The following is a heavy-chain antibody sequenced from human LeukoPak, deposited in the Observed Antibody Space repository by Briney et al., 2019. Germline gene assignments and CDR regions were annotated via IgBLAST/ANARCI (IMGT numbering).Heavy chain of an antibody. CDR1: GGTFSSYA. CDR3: ARESLPLPYCSSTSCYPGVFRAASTRERYFDY. J-gene: IGHJ4*02. V-gene: IGHV1-69*06. D-gene: IGHD2-2*01. Sequence: GASVKVSCKASGGTFSSYAISWVRQAPAQGLEWRGGIIPIFGTANYAQKLQGRVTITADKSTSTAYMELSSLRSEDTAVYSCARESLPLPYCSSTSCYPGVFRAASTRERYFDYWGQGTLVTVSS. CDR2: IIPIFGTA.